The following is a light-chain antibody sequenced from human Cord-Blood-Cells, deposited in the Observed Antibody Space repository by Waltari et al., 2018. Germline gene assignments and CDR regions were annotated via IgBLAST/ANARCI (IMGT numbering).Light chain of an antibody. CDR3: SSYTSSSTWV. J-gene: IGLJ3*02. V-gene: IGLV2-14*01. CDR1: SSDVGGYNY. CDR2: DVS. Sequence: SALTQPASASGSPGQSITIPCTGTSSDVGGYNYVSWYQQHPGKAPKLMIYDVSNRPSGVSNRFSGSKSGNTASLTISGLQAEDEADYYCSSYTSSSTWVFGGGTKLTVL.